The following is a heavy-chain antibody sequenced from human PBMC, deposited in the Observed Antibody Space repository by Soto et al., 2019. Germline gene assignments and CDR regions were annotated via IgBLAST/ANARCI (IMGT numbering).Heavy chain of an antibody. CDR2: IYYSGST. J-gene: IGHJ5*02. Sequence: SQTLSLTCTVSGGSVSSGSYYWSWIRQPPGKGLEWIGYIYYSGSTNYNPSLKSRVTISVDTSKNQFSLKLSSVTAADTAVYYCARIEWLSPSGFDPWGQGTLVTVSS. CDR1: GGSVSSGSYY. V-gene: IGHV4-61*01. CDR3: ARIEWLSPSGFDP. D-gene: IGHD3-3*01.